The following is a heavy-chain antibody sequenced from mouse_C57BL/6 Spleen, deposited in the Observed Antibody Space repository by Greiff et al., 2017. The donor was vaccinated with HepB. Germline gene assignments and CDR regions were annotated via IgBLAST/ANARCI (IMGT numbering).Heavy chain of an antibody. Sequence: VQLQQSGPELVKPGASVKISCKASGYTFTDYYMNWVKQSHGKSLEWIGDINPNNGGTSYNQKFKGKATLTVDKSSSTAYMELRSLTSEDSAVYYCARELDSSDFDYWGQGTTLTVSS. V-gene: IGHV1-26*01. J-gene: IGHJ2*01. CDR3: ARELDSSDFDY. CDR2: INPNNGGT. D-gene: IGHD3-2*02. CDR1: GYTFTDYY.